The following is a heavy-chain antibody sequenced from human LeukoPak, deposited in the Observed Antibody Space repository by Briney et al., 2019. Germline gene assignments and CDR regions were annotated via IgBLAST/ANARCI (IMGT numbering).Heavy chain of an antibody. CDR2: VYFRGNA. CDR3: ARGATSGTRYWYFDL. D-gene: IGHD6-13*01. V-gene: IGHV4-59*01. Sequence: PSETLSLTCTVSGGSMNYYYWTWIRQPPGKGLEWIGYVYFRGNANSTPSLQSRVTMSIDMSKNQFSLNLSSVTAADTAVYYCARGATSGTRYWYFDLWGRGTLVTVSS. J-gene: IGHJ2*01. CDR1: GGSMNYYY.